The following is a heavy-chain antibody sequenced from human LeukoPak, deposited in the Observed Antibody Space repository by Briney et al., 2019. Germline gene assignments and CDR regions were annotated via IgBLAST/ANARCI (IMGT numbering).Heavy chain of an antibody. CDR2: IYHSGST. CDR3: ARGKSRGSHIDY. Sequence: PLETLSLTCTVSGYSISSDYYWGWILQPPGKGLEWIGSIYHSGSTYYNPSLKSRVTISVDTSKNQFSLKLRSVTAADTAMYCARGKSRGSHIDYWGQGTLVTVSS. J-gene: IGHJ4*02. CDR1: GYSISSDYY. D-gene: IGHD1-26*01. V-gene: IGHV4-38-2*02.